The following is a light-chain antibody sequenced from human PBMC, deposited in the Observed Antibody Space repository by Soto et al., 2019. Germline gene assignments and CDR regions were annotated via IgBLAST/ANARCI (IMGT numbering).Light chain of an antibody. J-gene: IGLJ1*01. CDR2: EVT. V-gene: IGLV2-14*01. CDR3: GSYSSTDTPFV. Sequence: ALAQPSSLSGSPGQSITISCTGTSTDVGGYNYVSWYQHHSGKAPKLLIYEVTNRPSGISDRFSGSKSVNTASLTISGLQAEDESDYYCGSYSSTDTPFVLGTGTKVTVL. CDR1: STDVGGYNY.